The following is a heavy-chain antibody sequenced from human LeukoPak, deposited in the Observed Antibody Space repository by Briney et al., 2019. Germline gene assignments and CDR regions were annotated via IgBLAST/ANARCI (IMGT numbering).Heavy chain of an antibody. CDR2: INHSGST. D-gene: IGHD3-16*02. Sequence: SETLSLTCAVYGGSFSGYYWSWIRQPPGKGLEWIGEINHSGSTNYNPSPKSRVTISVDTSKNQFSLKLSSVTAADTAVYYCARGRDYVWGSYRYTGKLFDYWGQGTLVTVSS. J-gene: IGHJ4*02. V-gene: IGHV4-34*01. CDR1: GGSFSGYY. CDR3: ARGRDYVWGSYRYTGKLFDY.